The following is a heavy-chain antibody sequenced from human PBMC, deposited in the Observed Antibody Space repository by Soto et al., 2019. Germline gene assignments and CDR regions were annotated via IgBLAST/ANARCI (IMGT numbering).Heavy chain of an antibody. V-gene: IGHV3-23*01. D-gene: IGHD2-8*01. CDR3: AKEYGDYFDY. Sequence: HPGGSLRLSCSASGFTFSTYAMTWVRQAPGKGLEWVSTISGIGGSTYHADSVKGRFTISRDNSKNTLYLQLNSLRAEDTAVYYCAKEYGDYFDYWGQGTLVTVSS. J-gene: IGHJ4*02. CDR1: GFTFSTYA. CDR2: ISGIGGST.